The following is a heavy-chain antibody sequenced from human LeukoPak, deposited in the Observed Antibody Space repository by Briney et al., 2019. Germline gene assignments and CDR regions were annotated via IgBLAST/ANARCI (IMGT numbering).Heavy chain of an antibody. J-gene: IGHJ6*03. V-gene: IGHV1-18*01. CDR3: ARSTGYNYYYMDV. CDR1: GYTFTHYG. Sequence: GASVKVSCKPAGYTFTHYGISWVRQAPGQGLEWMAWISTYNGNTNYAQNLQGRVTMTTGTSTSTAYMELRSLRSDDTAVYYCARSTGYNYYYMDVWGQGTTVTVSS. D-gene: IGHD2-8*02. CDR2: ISTYNGNT.